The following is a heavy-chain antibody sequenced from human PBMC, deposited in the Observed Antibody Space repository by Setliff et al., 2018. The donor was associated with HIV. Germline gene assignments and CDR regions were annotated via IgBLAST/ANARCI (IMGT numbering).Heavy chain of an antibody. CDR1: GFTFSDYW. Sequence: LRLSCAASGFTFSDYWMSWVRQAPGKGLEWVANIKQDGTDKYYVDSVRGRFTISRDNARNSLFLQMNSLRVEDTAVYYCARDDSNGNTDAFDIWGQGTTVTVSS. CDR2: IKQDGTDK. J-gene: IGHJ3*02. V-gene: IGHV3-7*01. D-gene: IGHD5-18*01. CDR3: ARDDSNGNTDAFDI.